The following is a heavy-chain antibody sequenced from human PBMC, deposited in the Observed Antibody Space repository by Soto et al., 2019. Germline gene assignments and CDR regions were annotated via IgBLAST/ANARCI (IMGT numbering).Heavy chain of an antibody. CDR3: AKDSWGVDV. CDR2: TTGSGGNT. J-gene: IGHJ6*02. D-gene: IGHD3-16*01. CDR1: GFTFSSYA. Sequence: EVQLLESGGGLVQPGGSLRLSCAASGFTFSSYAMTWVRQAPGKGLEWVSGTTGSGGNTYYAESVKGRFTISRDNSKNTLYLQMNSLRAEDTAVYYCAKDSWGVDVWGQGTTVTVSS. V-gene: IGHV3-23*01.